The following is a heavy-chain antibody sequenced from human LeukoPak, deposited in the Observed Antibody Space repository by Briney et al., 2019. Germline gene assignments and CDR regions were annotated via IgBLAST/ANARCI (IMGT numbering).Heavy chain of an antibody. V-gene: IGHV1-69*05. Sequence: GASVKVSCKASGGTFSSYAISWVRQAPGQGLEWMGGIIPIFGTANYAQKSQGRVTITTDESTSTAYMELSSLRSEDTAVYYCASSITIFGVVIKAFDYWGQGTLVTVSS. J-gene: IGHJ4*02. D-gene: IGHD3-3*01. CDR1: GGTFSSYA. CDR2: IIPIFGTA. CDR3: ASSITIFGVVIKAFDY.